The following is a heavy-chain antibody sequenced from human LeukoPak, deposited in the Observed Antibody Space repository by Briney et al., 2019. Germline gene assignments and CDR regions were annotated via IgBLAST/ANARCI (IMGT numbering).Heavy chain of an antibody. J-gene: IGHJ4*02. CDR2: FAVEDGKT. CDR3: ATGFTTPDY. CDR1: GHSLTDFS. D-gene: IGHD1-1*01. V-gene: IGHV1-24*01. Sequence: ASVKVSCKVSGHSLTDFSMHWVRQAPGKGLEWMGTFAVEDGKTIYAQKFRGRVTMTEDTSTDTAYMDLSSLRSDDTAVYYCATGFTTPDYWGQGTLVTVSS.